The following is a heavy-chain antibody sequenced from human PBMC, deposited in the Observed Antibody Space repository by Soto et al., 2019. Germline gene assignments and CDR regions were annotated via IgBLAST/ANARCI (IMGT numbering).Heavy chain of an antibody. CDR3: ARGFAGPWGWLDP. V-gene: IGHV1-3*01. J-gene: IGHJ5*02. D-gene: IGHD7-27*01. CDR1: GYTFTSYA. Sequence: AAVKVSCKASGYTFTSYAMHWVRQAPGQRLEWMGWINAGNGNTKYSQKFQGRVTITRDTSASTAYMELSSLRSEDTAVYYCARGFAGPWGWLDPWGQGTLVTVSS. CDR2: INAGNGNT.